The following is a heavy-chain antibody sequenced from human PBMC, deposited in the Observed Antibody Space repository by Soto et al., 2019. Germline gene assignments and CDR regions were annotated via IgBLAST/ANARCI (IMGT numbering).Heavy chain of an antibody. CDR1: GFTFSNSL. CDR2: IKSKTDGGTT. J-gene: IGHJ5*02. CDR3: TTDQTPRITIFGVVTPPDWLDP. D-gene: IGHD3-3*01. V-gene: IGHV3-15*01. Sequence: GGSLRLSWAASGFTFSNSLMSWVRQAPGKGLEWVGRIKSKTDGGTTDYAAPVKGRFTISRDDSKNTLYLQMNSLKTEDTAVYYCTTDQTPRITIFGVVTPPDWLDPWGQGTLVTVSS.